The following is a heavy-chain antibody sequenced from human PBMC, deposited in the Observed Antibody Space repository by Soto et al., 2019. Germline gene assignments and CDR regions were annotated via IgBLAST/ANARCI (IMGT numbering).Heavy chain of an antibody. CDR3: ARSETAGHRGFDI. D-gene: IGHD6-19*01. V-gene: IGHV1-69*06. J-gene: IGHJ3*02. CDR1: GGTFSSSA. CDR2: IIPTFRTA. Sequence: QVQLVQSGAEMREPGSSVKVSCKASGGTFSSSAINWQRQAPGQGPERMGGIIPTFRTANYIEKFRGSVTITADTSTSTAYMEVSSLTSEDTAMYFCARSETAGHRGFDIWGQGTMVTVSS.